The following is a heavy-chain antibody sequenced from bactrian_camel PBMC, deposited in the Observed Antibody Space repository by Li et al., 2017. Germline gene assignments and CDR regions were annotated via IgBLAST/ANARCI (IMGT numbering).Heavy chain of an antibody. V-gene: IGHV3S29*01. J-gene: IGHJ4*01. CDR3: TTDGTSYSDYVNH. CDR2: ITRTGTT. D-gene: IGHD7*01. Sequence: QLVESGGGLVQAGGTLSLSCTGSGFTFSGYGMSWVRQPPGKGLEWVSTITRTGTTYYADSVKDRFTISRDNAQNTLYLQMNGLKTEDTAVYYCTTDGTSYSDYVNHWGQGTQVTVS. CDR1: GFTFSGYG.